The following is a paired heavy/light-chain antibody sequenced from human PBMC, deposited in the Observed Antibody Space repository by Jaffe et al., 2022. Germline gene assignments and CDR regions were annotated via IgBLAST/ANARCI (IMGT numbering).Heavy chain of an antibody. CDR3: VRRTAVAGNFFDS. D-gene: IGHD6-19*01. V-gene: IGHV4-38-2*01. J-gene: IGHJ4*02. CDR1: GYSINSDCY. CDR2: IYQTGAT. Sequence: QVQLQESGPGLVKPSETLSLTCAVSGYSINSDCYWGWIRQPPGEGLEWIGNIYQTGATWYNPSLKSRVAVSTDASKNQVSLRLSSVTAADTALYYCVRRTAVAGNFFDSWGRGTLVTVSS.
Light chain of an antibody. Sequence: DIVMTQSPDSLAVSLGERATINCKSSQSVLYSSNNENYLAWYQHKPGQPPRLLISWASTRESGVPDRFSGSGSGTDFTLTISRLQAEDVAVYYCQQYHTAPATFGQGTKLEI. CDR1: QSVLYSSNNENY. J-gene: IGKJ2*01. CDR3: QQYHTAPAT. V-gene: IGKV4-1*01. CDR2: WAS.